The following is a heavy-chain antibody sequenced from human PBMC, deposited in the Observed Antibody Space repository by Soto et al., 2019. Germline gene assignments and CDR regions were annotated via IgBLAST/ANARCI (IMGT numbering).Heavy chain of an antibody. D-gene: IGHD3-10*01. CDR2: TYYSGST. J-gene: IGHJ3*02. V-gene: IGHV4-31*03. CDR3: AREEAGAFDI. CDR1: GVSMISGGYY. Sequence: QVQLQESGPGLVKPSQTLSLTCTVSGVSMISGGYYWTWIRQHPGKGLEWIGYTYYSGSTYYNPSLKSRLTISVDTSKNQFSLRLSSVTAADTAVYYCAREEAGAFDIWGQGTMVTVSS.